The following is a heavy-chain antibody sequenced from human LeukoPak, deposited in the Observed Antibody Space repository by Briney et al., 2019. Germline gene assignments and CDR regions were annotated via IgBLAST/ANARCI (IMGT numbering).Heavy chain of an antibody. CDR3: AALRQQWLVEYNWFDP. Sequence: GESLRISCKGSGYSFTSYWISWVRQMSGKGLEWMGRIDPSDSYTNYSPSFQGHVTISADKSISTAYLQWSSLKASDTAMYYCAALRQQWLVEYNWFDPWGQGTLVTVSS. CDR1: GYSFTSYW. V-gene: IGHV5-10-1*01. D-gene: IGHD6-19*01. CDR2: IDPSDSYT. J-gene: IGHJ5*02.